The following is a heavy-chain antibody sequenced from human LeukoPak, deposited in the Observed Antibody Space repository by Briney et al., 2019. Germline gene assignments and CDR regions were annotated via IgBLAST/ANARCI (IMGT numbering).Heavy chain of an antibody. D-gene: IGHD2-15*01. CDR3: ARRYCSGGSCYSFRGDWFDP. CDR2: IKQDGSQK. V-gene: IGHV3-7*01. CDR1: GFTFSSYG. J-gene: IGHJ5*02. Sequence: PGGSLRLSCAASGFTFSSYGMHWVRQAPGKGLEWVANIKQDGSQKYYVDSVKGRFTISRDNSKNTLYLQMNSLRAEDTAVYYCARRYCSGGSCYSFRGDWFDPWGQGTLVTVSS.